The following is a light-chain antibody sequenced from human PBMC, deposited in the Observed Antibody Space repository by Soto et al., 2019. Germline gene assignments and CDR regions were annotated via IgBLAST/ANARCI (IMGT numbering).Light chain of an antibody. CDR3: QQRSNWHSFT. J-gene: IGKJ5*01. Sequence: DIVLTQSPATLSLSPGERATLSCRASQSVSTYLAWYHQKPGEAPRLLIFDASTRSTGIPARCSGSGSGTDFPLPISSLAHDDFSVYYCQQRSNWHSFTFGRGTRLEIK. CDR1: QSVSTY. CDR2: DAS. V-gene: IGKV3D-11*02.